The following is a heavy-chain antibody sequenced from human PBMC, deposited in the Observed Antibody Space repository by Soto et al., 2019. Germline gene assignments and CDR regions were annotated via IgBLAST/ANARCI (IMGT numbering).Heavy chain of an antibody. V-gene: IGHV3-30*18. CDR3: AKDRKSEVGAYYFDY. CDR2: ISYDGSNK. D-gene: IGHD1-26*01. J-gene: IGHJ4*02. CDR1: GFTFSSYG. Sequence: GGSLRLSCAASGFTFSSYGMHWVRQAPGKGLEWVAVISYDGSNKYYADSVKGRFTISRDNSKNTLYLQMNSLRAEDTAVYYCAKDRKSEVGAYYFDYWGQGTLVTVSS.